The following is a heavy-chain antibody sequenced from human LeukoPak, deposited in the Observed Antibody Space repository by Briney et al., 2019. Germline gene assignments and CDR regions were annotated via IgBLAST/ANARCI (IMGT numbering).Heavy chain of an antibody. V-gene: IGHV4-31*03. CDR1: GGSISSGGFS. CDR2: IYYSGTT. CDR3: ARERCSGVSCYYDY. D-gene: IGHD2-15*01. Sequence: SETLSLTCTVSGGSISSGGFSWSWLRQHPATRLQWIGYIYYSGTTYYNPSPRSRVPMSVDTSKNHFSLKLSSMTAADTAVYYCARERCSGVSCYYDYWGQGTLVTVSS. J-gene: IGHJ4*02.